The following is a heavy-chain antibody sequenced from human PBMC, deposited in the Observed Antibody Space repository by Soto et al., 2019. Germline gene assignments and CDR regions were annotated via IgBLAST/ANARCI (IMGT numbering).Heavy chain of an antibody. Sequence: EVQLLESGGGLVQPGGSLRLSCAASGFTFSSYAMTWVRQAPGKGLEWVSVISGSSGSTYNADSVKGRFIISRDNSKNTLYLQMNSLRAEDTAIYYCAKRAIDTMIVVYYFDYWGQGTPVTVSS. V-gene: IGHV3-23*01. J-gene: IGHJ4*02. D-gene: IGHD3-22*01. CDR3: AKRAIDTMIVVYYFDY. CDR2: ISGSSGST. CDR1: GFTFSSYA.